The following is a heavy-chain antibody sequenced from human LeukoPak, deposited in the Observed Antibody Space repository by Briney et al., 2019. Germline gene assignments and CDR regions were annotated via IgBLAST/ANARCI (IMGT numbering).Heavy chain of an antibody. CDR2: INDNGRT. Sequence: SETLSLTCAVYGGSFSNYYWSWIRQSPGKGLEWIGEINDNGRTNYNPSLMSRVTISLDTSKKQFSLKVNSVTAADTAVYYCARRLVLWFGELFDYWGQGTLVTVSS. D-gene: IGHD3-10*01. CDR1: GGSFSNYY. CDR3: ARRLVLWFGELFDY. J-gene: IGHJ4*02. V-gene: IGHV4-34*01.